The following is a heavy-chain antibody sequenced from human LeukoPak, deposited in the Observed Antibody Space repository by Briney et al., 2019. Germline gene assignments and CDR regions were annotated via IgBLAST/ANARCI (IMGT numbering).Heavy chain of an antibody. CDR3: ARVRWGVVRSHFDY. Sequence: SQTLSLTCAISGDSVSSKSAAWNWIRQSPSRGLEWLGRTYYRSKWYNDYAVSVKSRIIINPDTSKNQFSLQLNSVTPEDTAVYYCARVRWGVVRSHFDYWGQGNLVTVSS. CDR1: GDSVSSKSAA. D-gene: IGHD3-16*01. J-gene: IGHJ4*02. V-gene: IGHV6-1*01. CDR2: TYYRSKWYN.